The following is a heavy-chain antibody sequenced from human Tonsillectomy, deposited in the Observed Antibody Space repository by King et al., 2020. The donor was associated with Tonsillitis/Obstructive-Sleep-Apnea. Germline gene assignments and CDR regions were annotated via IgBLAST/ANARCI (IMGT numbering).Heavy chain of an antibody. J-gene: IGHJ4*02. D-gene: IGHD1-26*01. Sequence: VQLVESGGGVVQPGRSLRLSCAASGFTFSSYGMHWVRKAPGKGLEWVAVIWYDGSNKYYADSVKGRFTISRDNSKNTLYLQMNSLRAEDTAVYYCARDRGFGAISNWGQGTLVTVAS. CDR2: IWYDGSNK. CDR3: ARDRGFGAISN. V-gene: IGHV3-33*01. CDR1: GFTFSSYG.